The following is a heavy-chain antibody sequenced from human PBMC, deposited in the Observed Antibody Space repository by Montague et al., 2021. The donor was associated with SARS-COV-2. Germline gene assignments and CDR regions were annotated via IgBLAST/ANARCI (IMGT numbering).Heavy chain of an antibody. Sequence: SETLSLTCTVSGGSISSSSYYWGWIRQPPGKGLEWIGSIYYSGIINFNPSLRSRGLISLDSSKNQFSLTLNSVTAADTATYYCASHPVFQQLYSWGQGTLVSVS. CDR1: GGSISSSSYY. CDR3: ASHPVFQQLYS. J-gene: IGHJ4*02. V-gene: IGHV4-39*07. D-gene: IGHD6-13*01. CDR2: IYYSGII.